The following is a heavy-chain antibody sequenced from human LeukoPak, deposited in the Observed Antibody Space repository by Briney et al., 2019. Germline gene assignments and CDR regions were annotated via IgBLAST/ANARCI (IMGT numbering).Heavy chain of an antibody. Sequence: GGSLRLACAASGFSFNINWMTWLRKGPGKGLEWVANINEDGSEKYYLDSVEGRFTISRDNARNSLFLQMNSLRVEDTAVYYCTKGGHVDDWGQGIQVTVTS. CDR1: GFSFNINW. V-gene: IGHV3-7*01. D-gene: IGHD2-8*01. J-gene: IGHJ4*02. CDR2: INEDGSEK. CDR3: TKGGHVDD.